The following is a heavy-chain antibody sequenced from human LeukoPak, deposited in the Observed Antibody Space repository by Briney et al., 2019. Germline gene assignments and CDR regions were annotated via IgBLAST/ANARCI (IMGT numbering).Heavy chain of an antibody. CDR1: GYTFTSYG. Sequence: ASVKVSCKAPGYTFTSYGISWVRQAPGQGLEWMGWISAYNGNTNYAQKLQGRVTMTTDTSTSTAYMELRSLRSDDTAVYYCARNTMVRGVIISRGDAFDIWGQGTMVTVSS. CDR3: ARNTMVRGVIISRGDAFDI. CDR2: ISAYNGNT. D-gene: IGHD3-10*01. V-gene: IGHV1-18*01. J-gene: IGHJ3*02.